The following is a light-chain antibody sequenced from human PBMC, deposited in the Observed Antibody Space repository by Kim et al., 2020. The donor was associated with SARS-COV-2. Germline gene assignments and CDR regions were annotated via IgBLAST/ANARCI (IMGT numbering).Light chain of an antibody. Sequence: SVGERVTITCRGRQSFSRWLAWGLHKTGEAPKRLIYQTSRFQRGVPSRFSGSGCGTEFSLTINSLQPDNFATYYSQQYNSYPLTFGQGTRLEIK. CDR1: QSFSRW. V-gene: IGKV1-5*03. J-gene: IGKJ5*01. CDR3: QQYNSYPLT. CDR2: QTS.